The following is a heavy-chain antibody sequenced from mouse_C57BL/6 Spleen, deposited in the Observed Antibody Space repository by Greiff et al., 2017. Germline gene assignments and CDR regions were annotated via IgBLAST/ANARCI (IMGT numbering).Heavy chain of an antibody. D-gene: IGHD2-1*01. Sequence: QVQLQQPGAELVMPGASVKLSCKASGYTFTSYWMHWVKQRPGQGLEWIGEIDPSDSYTNYNQQFKGKSTLTVDKSSSTAYMQLSSLTSEDSAVYYCARSGGNYHYYAMDYWGQGTSVTVSS. J-gene: IGHJ4*01. CDR3: ARSGGNYHYYAMDY. CDR2: IDPSDSYT. V-gene: IGHV1-69*01. CDR1: GYTFTSYW.